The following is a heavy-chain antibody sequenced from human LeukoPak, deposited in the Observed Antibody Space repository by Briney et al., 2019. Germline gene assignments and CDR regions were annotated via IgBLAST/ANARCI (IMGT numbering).Heavy chain of an antibody. Sequence: QPGGSLSLSCAASGFTFSSYAMSWVRQSPGKGVEWVSAISGSDGSTYHADSVKGRSTISRDNSKNTLYLQMNSLRAEDTAVYYCAKMWPHYFDYWGQGTLVTVSS. CDR2: ISGSDGST. D-gene: IGHD2-21*01. CDR1: GFTFSSYA. V-gene: IGHV3-23*01. J-gene: IGHJ4*02. CDR3: AKMWPHYFDY.